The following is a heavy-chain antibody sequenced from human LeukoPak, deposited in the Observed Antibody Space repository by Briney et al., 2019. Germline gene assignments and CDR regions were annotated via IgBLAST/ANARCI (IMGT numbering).Heavy chain of an antibody. D-gene: IGHD2-15*01. V-gene: IGHV3-11*06. CDR2: ISSSSSYT. CDR1: GXTVTTND. CDR3: ARGLSGFDY. Sequence: PGGSLRLSCIASGXTVTTNDMSWVRQAPGKGLEWVSYISSSSSYTNYADSVKGRFTISRDNAKNSLYLQMNSLRAEDTAVYYCARGLSGFDYGGQGTLVTVSS. J-gene: IGHJ4*02.